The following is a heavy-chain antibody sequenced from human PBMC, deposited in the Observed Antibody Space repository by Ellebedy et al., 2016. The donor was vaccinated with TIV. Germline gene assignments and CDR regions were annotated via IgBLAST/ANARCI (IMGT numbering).Heavy chain of an antibody. CDR3: ATERRSGYPDVAYYFDF. CDR1: GGSISPSF. D-gene: IGHD3-3*01. V-gene: IGHV4-4*07. J-gene: IGHJ4*02. CDR2: ISARGIT. Sequence: SETLSLXXTVSGGSISPSFWSWVRQPAGGGLEWIGHISARGITNYNPSVKSRITMSLDTSRNRFSLNLRPATAADTAVYYCATERRSGYPDVAYYFDFWGQGTLVSVSS.